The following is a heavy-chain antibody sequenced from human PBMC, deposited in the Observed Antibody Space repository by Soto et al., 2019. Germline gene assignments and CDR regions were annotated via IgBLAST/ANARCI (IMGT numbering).Heavy chain of an antibody. CDR3: ASGASRWYPYFFDS. V-gene: IGHV1-69*01. CDR1: EGTFNSYA. J-gene: IGHJ4*02. CDR2: IIPYYNTP. D-gene: IGHD6-13*01. Sequence: QAQVVQSGAEVRKPGSSVKLSCKASEGTFNSYAIAWVRQAPGQGLEWMGGIIPYYNTPNYAQKFQARVTITADDSTNTVYMELSSLRSDDTAVYFCASGASRWYPYFFDSWAQGPLVTVSS.